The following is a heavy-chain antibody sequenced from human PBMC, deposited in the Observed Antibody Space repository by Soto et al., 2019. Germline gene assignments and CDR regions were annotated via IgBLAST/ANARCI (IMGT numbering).Heavy chain of an antibody. Sequence: PGESLKISCAGSGYSFSNYWIAWVRQMRGKGLEWMGIIDPGDSESRYSPSLQGQVTISADKSIYTAYLQWSSLKASDTARYYCARHWYPYYSSGYPGVFDIWGQGTMVTVS. CDR2: IDPGDSES. CDR1: GYSFSNYW. D-gene: IGHD3-22*01. J-gene: IGHJ3*02. V-gene: IGHV5-51*01. CDR3: ARHWYPYYSSGYPGVFDI.